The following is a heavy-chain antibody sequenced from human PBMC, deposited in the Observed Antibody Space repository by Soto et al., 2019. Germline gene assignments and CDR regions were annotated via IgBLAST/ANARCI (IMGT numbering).Heavy chain of an antibody. J-gene: IGHJ6*02. D-gene: IGHD6-13*01. V-gene: IGHV3-23*01. CDR3: AKAKGVPYSSSWYGMDV. CDR2: ISGSGGST. CDR1: GFTFSSYA. Sequence: PGGSLRLSCAASGFTFSSYAMSWVRQAPGKGLEWVSAISGSGGSTYYADSVKGWFTISRDNSKNTLYLQMNSLRAEDTAVYYCAKAKGVPYSSSWYGMDVWGQGTTVTVSS.